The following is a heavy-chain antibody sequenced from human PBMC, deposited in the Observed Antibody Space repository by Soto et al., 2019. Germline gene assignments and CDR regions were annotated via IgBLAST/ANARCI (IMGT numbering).Heavy chain of an antibody. Sequence: SETLSLTCTVSGGSISSYYWSWIRQPAGKGLEWIGRIYTSGSTNYNPSLKSRVTISVDTSKNQFSLKLSSVTAADTAVYYCATTGRVYYYYGMDVWGQGTTVTVSS. CDR2: IYTSGST. CDR1: GGSISSYY. V-gene: IGHV4-4*07. J-gene: IGHJ6*02. CDR3: ATTGRVYYYYGMDV. D-gene: IGHD3-10*01.